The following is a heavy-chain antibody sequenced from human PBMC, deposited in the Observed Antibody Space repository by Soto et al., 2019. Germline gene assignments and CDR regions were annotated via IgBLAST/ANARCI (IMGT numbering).Heavy chain of an antibody. Sequence: EVQLVQSGAEVKKPGESLRISCKGSGYSFAKYWSTWVRQMPGNGLEWMGRIDPSDSYTNYSPSFQGHVTISADKSISTAYLQWSSLKASDTAMYYCARQHYDSSGPRRGAFDIWGQGTMVTVSS. J-gene: IGHJ3*02. V-gene: IGHV5-10-1*01. CDR1: GYSFAKYW. D-gene: IGHD3-22*01. CDR2: IDPSDSYT. CDR3: ARQHYDSSGPRRGAFDI.